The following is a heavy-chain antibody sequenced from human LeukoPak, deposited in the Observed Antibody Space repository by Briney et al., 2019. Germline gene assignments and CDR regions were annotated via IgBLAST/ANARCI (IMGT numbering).Heavy chain of an antibody. D-gene: IGHD3-10*01. Sequence: ETLSLTCAVYGGSFSGYYWSWVRQAPGKGLEWVSAISGSGGSTYYADSVKGRFTISRDNSKNTLYLQMNSLRAEDTAVYYCAKDPIANDYYGSGSYPYYFDYWGQGTLVTVSS. J-gene: IGHJ4*02. CDR1: GGSFSGYY. CDR3: AKDPIANDYYGSGSYPYYFDY. CDR2: ISGSGGST. V-gene: IGHV3-23*01.